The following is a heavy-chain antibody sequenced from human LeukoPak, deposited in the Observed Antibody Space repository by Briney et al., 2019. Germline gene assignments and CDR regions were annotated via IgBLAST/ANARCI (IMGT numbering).Heavy chain of an antibody. Sequence: GASVKVSCKASGYTFTSYGISWVRQAPGQGLEWMGFISAYNGNTNYAQKLQGRVTMTTDTSTSTAYMELRSLRSDDTAVYYCARHDDGRYCSGGSCGNWFDPWGQGTLVTVSS. CDR3: ARHDDGRYCSGGSCGNWFDP. CDR2: ISAYNGNT. D-gene: IGHD2-15*01. V-gene: IGHV1-18*01. CDR1: GYTFTSYG. J-gene: IGHJ5*02.